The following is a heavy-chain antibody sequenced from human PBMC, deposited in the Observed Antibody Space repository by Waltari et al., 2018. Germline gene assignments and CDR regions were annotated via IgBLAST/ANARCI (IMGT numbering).Heavy chain of an antibody. CDR2: IYHSGST. D-gene: IGHD2-15*01. CDR1: GSSISSGYY. V-gene: IGHV4-38-2*02. CDR3: AREGSVVVAAV. Sequence: QVQLQESGPGLVKPSETLSLTCTVSGSSISSGYYWGWIRQPPGKGLEWIGSIYHSGSTYYNPSLKSRVTISVDTSKNQFSLKLSSVTAADTAVYYCAREGSVVVAAVWGQGTMVTVSS. J-gene: IGHJ3*01.